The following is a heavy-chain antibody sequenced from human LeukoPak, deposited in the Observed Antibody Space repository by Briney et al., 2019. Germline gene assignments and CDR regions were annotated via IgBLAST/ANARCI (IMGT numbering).Heavy chain of an antibody. CDR3: AKDPNGDYVGAFDS. D-gene: IGHD4-17*01. CDR1: GYSFSDYY. Sequence: GGSLRLSCAVSGYSFSDYYMSWMRQAPGKGLEWVSYITPSGSATYYADSVKGRFTISRDNAKNSLYLQMNSLRAEDTAVYYCAKDPNGDYVGAFDSWGQGTMVTVSS. CDR2: ITPSGSAT. V-gene: IGHV3-11*01. J-gene: IGHJ3*02.